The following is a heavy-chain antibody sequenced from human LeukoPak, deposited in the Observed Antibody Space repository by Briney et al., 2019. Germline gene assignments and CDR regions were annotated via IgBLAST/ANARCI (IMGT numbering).Heavy chain of an antibody. V-gene: IGHV3-23*01. J-gene: IGHJ6*02. D-gene: IGHD6-19*01. CDR2: ISGSGGST. CDR3: AKDLAVAGNYYYYGMDV. Sequence: GGSPRLSCAASGFTFSSYAMSWVRQAPGKGLEWVSAISGSGGSTYYADSVKGRFTISRDNSKNTLYLQMNSLRAEDTAVYYCAKDLAVAGNYYYYGMDVWGQGTTVTVSS. CDR1: GFTFSSYA.